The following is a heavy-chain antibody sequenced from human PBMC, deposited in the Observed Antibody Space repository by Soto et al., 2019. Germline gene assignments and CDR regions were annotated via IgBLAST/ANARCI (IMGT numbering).Heavy chain of an antibody. J-gene: IGHJ6*03. CDR2: ISSSSGYI. CDR1: GFTLSTYR. D-gene: IGHD3-9*01. Sequence: EVQLVESGGGLVKPGGSLRLSCAASGFTLSTYRMSWVRQAPRKTLEWVSSISSSSGYIYHADSVKGRFTISRDNAKNSLDLQMNSLRAEDTAVYYCARDQGEYDIMTERYFYYMDVWGKGTTVTISS. CDR3: ARDQGEYDIMTERYFYYMDV. V-gene: IGHV3-21*04.